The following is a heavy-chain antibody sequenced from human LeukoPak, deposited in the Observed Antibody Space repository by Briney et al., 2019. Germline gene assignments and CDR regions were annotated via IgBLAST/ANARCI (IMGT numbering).Heavy chain of an antibody. CDR3: AREIYSYGWIDY. Sequence: PGGSLRLSCAASGFTFSSYSMNWVRQAPGKGLEWVSYISSGSSTIYYADSVKGRFTISRDNAKNSLYLQMNSLRAEDTAVYYCAREIYSYGWIDYWGQGTLVTVSS. J-gene: IGHJ4*02. CDR1: GFTFSSYS. V-gene: IGHV3-48*04. CDR2: ISSGSSTI. D-gene: IGHD5-18*01.